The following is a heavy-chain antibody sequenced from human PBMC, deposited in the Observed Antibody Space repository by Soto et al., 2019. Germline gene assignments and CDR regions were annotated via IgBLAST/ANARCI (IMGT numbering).Heavy chain of an antibody. V-gene: IGHV5-51*01. J-gene: IGHJ4*02. Sequence: GESLKISCQCSGYTFSNFWNDWVRQLPGKGLEWMGSIYPGDHETRYSPSFHGKVTISADKSINTAYLQWNSLEASDTAFYFCARSPRSSPYFDYWGQGALVTVSS. CDR3: ARSPRSSPYFDY. CDR2: IYPGDHET. CDR1: GYTFSNFW. D-gene: IGHD6-13*01.